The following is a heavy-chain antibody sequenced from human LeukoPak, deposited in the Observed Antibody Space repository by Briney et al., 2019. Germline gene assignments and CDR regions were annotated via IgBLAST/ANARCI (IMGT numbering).Heavy chain of an antibody. CDR1: GFTLSSYA. J-gene: IGHJ4*02. CDR3: AKGDYYDLDY. D-gene: IGHD3-22*01. CDR2: ITSGVGIT. V-gene: IGHV3-23*01. Sequence: GGSLRLSCAASGFTLSSYAMNWVRQAPGKGLEWVSIITSGVGITYYADSVKGRFTISRDNSRNTLYLQMNSLTAEDTAVYYCAKGDYYDLDYWGQGTLVTVSS.